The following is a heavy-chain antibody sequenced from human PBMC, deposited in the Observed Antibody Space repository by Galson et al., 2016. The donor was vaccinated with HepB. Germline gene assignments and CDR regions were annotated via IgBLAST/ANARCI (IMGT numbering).Heavy chain of an antibody. CDR3: TRHLAPEDAFNI. CDR1: GASIITTNYC. CDR2: ICHRGDT. J-gene: IGHJ3*02. Sequence: ETLSLTCTVSGASIITTNYCWDWVRQPPGQGPEWIGSICHRGDTYYNPSLKSRVIMSLDTSNNQFSLKLTSVTAADAAVYYCTRHLAPEDAFNIWGQGTKVTVSP. V-gene: IGHV4-39*01.